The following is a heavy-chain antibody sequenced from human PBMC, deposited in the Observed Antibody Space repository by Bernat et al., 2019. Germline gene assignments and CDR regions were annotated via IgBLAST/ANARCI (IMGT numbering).Heavy chain of an antibody. CDR3: ARDRLRYCSGGSCYVPDY. CDR1: GFTFSSYG. J-gene: IGHJ4*02. CDR2: ISYDGSNK. V-gene: IGHV3-30*03. D-gene: IGHD2-15*01. Sequence: QVQLVESGGGVVQPGRSLRLSCAASGFTFSSYGMHWVRQAPGKGLEWVAVISYDGSNKYYADSVKGRFTISRDNSKNTLYLQMNSLRAEDTAVYYCARDRLRYCSGGSCYVPDYWGQGTLVTVSS.